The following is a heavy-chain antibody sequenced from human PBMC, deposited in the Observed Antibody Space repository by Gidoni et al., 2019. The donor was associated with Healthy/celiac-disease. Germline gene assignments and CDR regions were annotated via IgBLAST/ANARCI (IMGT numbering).Heavy chain of an antibody. CDR3: AKTRRIVVVPAAISPLDY. V-gene: IGHV3-23*01. CDR1: GFTFSSYA. J-gene: IGHJ4*02. D-gene: IGHD2-2*02. CDR2: ISGSGGST. Sequence: EVQLLESGGGLVQPGGSLRLSCAASGFTFSSYAMSWFRQAPGKGLEWVSAISGSGGSTYYADSVKGRFTISRDNSKNTLYLQMNSLRAEDTAVYYCAKTRRIVVVPAAISPLDYWGQGTLVTVSS.